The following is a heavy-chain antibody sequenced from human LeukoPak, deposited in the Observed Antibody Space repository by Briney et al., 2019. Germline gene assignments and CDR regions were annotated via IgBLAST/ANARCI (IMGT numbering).Heavy chain of an antibody. CDR2: IYAGDSGT. J-gene: IGHJ4*02. V-gene: IGHV5-51*01. Sequence: GESLKISCKASGDSFTSYWIAWVRQMPGKGLEWMGIIYAGDSGTRYCPSFQGQVTIPVDKSITTAYLQWSSLKASDTAMFYCARRAGYNSGPFDYWGQGTLVTVSS. CDR3: ARRAGYNSGPFDY. CDR1: GDSFTSYW. D-gene: IGHD6-19*01.